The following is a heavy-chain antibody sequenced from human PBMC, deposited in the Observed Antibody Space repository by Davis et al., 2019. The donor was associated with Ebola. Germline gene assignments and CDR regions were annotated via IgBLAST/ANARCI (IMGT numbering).Heavy chain of an antibody. D-gene: IGHD5-12*01. CDR2: IIPIFGTA. CDR3: ARAKGLATRNWYFDL. Sequence: AASVKVSCKASGGTFSSYAISWVRQAPGQGLEWMGGIIPIFGTANYAQKFQGRVTITADESTSTVYMELSSLRSEDTAVYYCARAKGLATRNWYFDLWGQGTTVTVSS. J-gene: IGHJ6*02. CDR1: GGTFSSYA. V-gene: IGHV1-69*13.